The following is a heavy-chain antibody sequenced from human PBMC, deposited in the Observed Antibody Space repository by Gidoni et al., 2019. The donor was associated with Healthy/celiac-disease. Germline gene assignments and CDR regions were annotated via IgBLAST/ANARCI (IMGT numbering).Heavy chain of an antibody. V-gene: IGHV3-48*04. CDR3: ASAGYSYGYHFDY. CDR2: ISSSSSTI. CDR1: GFTFSSYS. Sequence: EVQLVESGGGLVQPGGSLRLSCAASGFTFSSYSMNWVRQAPGKGLEWVSYISSSSSTIYYADSVKGRFTISGDNAKNSLYLQMNSLRAEDTAVYYCASAGYSYGYHFDYWGQGTLVTVSS. J-gene: IGHJ4*02. D-gene: IGHD5-18*01.